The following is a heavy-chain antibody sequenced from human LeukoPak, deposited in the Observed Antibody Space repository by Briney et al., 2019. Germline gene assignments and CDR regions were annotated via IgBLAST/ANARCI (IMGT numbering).Heavy chain of an antibody. V-gene: IGHV3-23*01. D-gene: IGHD1-26*01. Sequence: GGSLRLSCAASGFTFSSYAMSWVRQAPGKGLEWVSAISGSGGSTYYADSVKGRFTISRDNSKNTLYLQMNSLRAEDTAVYYCAKRGQVDLYYYYYYMDVWGKGTTVTVSS. J-gene: IGHJ6*03. CDR1: GFTFSSYA. CDR2: ISGSGGST. CDR3: AKRGQVDLYYYYYYMDV.